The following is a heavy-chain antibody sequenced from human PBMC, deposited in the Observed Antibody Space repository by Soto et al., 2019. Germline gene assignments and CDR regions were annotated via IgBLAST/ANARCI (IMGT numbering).Heavy chain of an antibody. J-gene: IGHJ4*02. Sequence: QVQLVQSGGEVKKPGASVTVSCKASGYTFINYHITWVRQAPGQGLEWRARINTYNGMTDYAQRFQXSVTRTRDTSTSTAYMELRNLGSDDTAVYFCAKSPRGEMATDWGQGTLVTVSS. CDR3: AKSPRGEMATD. CDR2: INTYNGMT. V-gene: IGHV1-18*01. D-gene: IGHD5-12*01. CDR1: GYTFINYH.